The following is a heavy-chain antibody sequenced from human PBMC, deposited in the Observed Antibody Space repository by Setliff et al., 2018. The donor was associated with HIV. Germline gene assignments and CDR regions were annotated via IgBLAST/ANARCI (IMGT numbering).Heavy chain of an antibody. V-gene: IGHV4-39*01. CDR2: IYHTGIT. CDR1: GGSITRTPYY. D-gene: IGHD3-10*01. J-gene: IGHJ4*02. Sequence: SETLSLTCTVSGGSITRTPYYWGWSRQPPGKGLEWIGSIYHTGITYDNPSLKSRVTISVDTSKNQISLRLSSVTAADTAVYYCARLSGGMVPNYWGQGTLVTVSS. CDR3: ARLSGGMVPNY.